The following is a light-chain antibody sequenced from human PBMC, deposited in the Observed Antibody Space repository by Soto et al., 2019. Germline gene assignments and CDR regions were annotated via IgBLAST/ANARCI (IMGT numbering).Light chain of an antibody. J-gene: IGLJ3*02. CDR1: SSDVGAYNY. Sequence: QSALTQPRSVSGSPGQSVTISCTGTSSDVGAYNYVSWYQQHPGKVPKLMIXXXXXXXXXXXXXXXGSKSGNTASLTISGXXXXXXXXXYCCSYAGSYTLVFGGGTKLTVL. CDR2: XXX. CDR3: CSYAGSYTLV. V-gene: IGLV2-11*01.